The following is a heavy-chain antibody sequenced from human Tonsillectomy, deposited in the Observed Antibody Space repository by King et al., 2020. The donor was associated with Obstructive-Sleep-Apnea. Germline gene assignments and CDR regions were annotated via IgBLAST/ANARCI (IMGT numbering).Heavy chain of an antibody. V-gene: IGHV5-51*01. CDR1: VYSFTSYW. J-gene: IGHJ4*02. CDR2: IYPGDSAT. Sequence: VQLVQSGAEVKKPGESLKISCKGSVYSFTSYWIGWVRQMPGKGLEWMGIIYPGDSATRYSPSFQGRVTISADKSISTAYLQWSSLKASVTAMYYCVRDQRFSSSSHLCDYWGQGTLVTVSS. D-gene: IGHD6-6*01. CDR3: VRDQRFSSSSHLCDY.